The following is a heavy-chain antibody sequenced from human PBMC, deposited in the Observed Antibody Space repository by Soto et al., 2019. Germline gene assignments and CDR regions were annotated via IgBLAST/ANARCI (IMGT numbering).Heavy chain of an antibody. D-gene: IGHD5-12*01. J-gene: IGHJ3*02. CDR2: INAGNGNT. CDR1: GYTFTSYA. V-gene: IGHV1-3*01. Sequence: QVQLVQSGAEVKKPGASVKVSCKASGYTFTSYAMHWVRQAPGQRLEWMGWINAGNGNTKYSQKFQGRVTITRDTSASTAYMELSSLRSEDTAVYYCARDMRGVATDDAFDIWVQGTMVTVSS. CDR3: ARDMRGVATDDAFDI.